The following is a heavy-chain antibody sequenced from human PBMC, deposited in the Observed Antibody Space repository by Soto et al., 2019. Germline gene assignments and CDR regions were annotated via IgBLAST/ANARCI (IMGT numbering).Heavy chain of an antibody. J-gene: IGHJ4*02. Sequence: GGSLRLSCAASGFTFSDYYMNWVRQAPGKGLEWVSSISSTTNYIYYGDSMKGRFTISRDNAKNSLYLEMNSLRAEDTAVYYCARESEDLTSNFDYWGQGTLVTVSS. V-gene: IGHV3-21*06. CDR2: ISSTTNYI. CDR1: GFTFSDYY. CDR3: ARESEDLTSNFDY.